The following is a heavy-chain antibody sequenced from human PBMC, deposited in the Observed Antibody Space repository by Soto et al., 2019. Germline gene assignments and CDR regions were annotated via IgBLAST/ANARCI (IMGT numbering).Heavy chain of an antibody. CDR2: INPNGGST. V-gene: IGHV1-46*01. Sequence: ASVKVSCKAPAYTFTSYYIHWVRQGPGHGLEWMGIINPNGGSTRFAQTLQGRITMTTDTSTSTVYMELRSLRSEDTAVYYCARSSGGVFGLILEAYNWLAPWGQGSPVHVSS. CDR1: AYTFTSYY. CDR3: ARSSGGVFGLILEAYNWLAP. J-gene: IGHJ5*02. D-gene: IGHD3-16*02.